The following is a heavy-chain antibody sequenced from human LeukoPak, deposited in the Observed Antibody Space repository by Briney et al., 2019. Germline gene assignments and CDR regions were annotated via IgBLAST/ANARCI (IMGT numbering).Heavy chain of an antibody. Sequence: GGSLRLSCAASEFTFSSYWMSWVRQAPGKGLQWVANIKRDGSEKYYVDSVKGRFTISRDNVKDSLYLQINSLRVEDTAIYYCAREDDWNYEDYWGQGTLVTVSS. CDR1: EFTFSSYW. CDR3: AREDDWNYEDY. V-gene: IGHV3-7*01. D-gene: IGHD1-7*01. CDR2: IKRDGSEK. J-gene: IGHJ4*02.